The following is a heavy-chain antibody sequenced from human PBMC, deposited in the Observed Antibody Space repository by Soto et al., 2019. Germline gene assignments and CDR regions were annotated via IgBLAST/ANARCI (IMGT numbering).Heavy chain of an antibody. Sequence: QVHLVQSGAEVKKPGSSVMVSCKASGGTLRTYSISWVRQAPGQGLEWMGGIIPMFGIPNYAQKFQGRVTITADESTSSAYMELRSLTSEATAVYYCALSYCITSRCFGLPPLSAAGTMFLSAFDVWGQGTMVTVSS. CDR2: IIPMFGIP. CDR1: GGTLRTYS. J-gene: IGHJ3*01. V-gene: IGHV1-69*12. D-gene: IGHD6-13*01. CDR3: ALSYCITSRCFGLPPLSAAGTMFLSAFDV.